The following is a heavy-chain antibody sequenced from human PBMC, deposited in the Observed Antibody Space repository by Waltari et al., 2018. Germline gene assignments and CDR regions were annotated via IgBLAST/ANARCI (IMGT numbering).Heavy chain of an antibody. D-gene: IGHD3-16*01. CDR1: GFTFSSYW. J-gene: IGHJ5*02. CDR2: IKQDGSEK. CDR3: ARDYAFSWFDP. Sequence: EVQLVESGGGLVQPGGSLRLCCAASGFTFSSYWMSWVRQAPGKGLEWVANIKQDGSEKYYVDSVKGRFTISRDNAKNSLYLQMNSLRAEDTAVYYCARDYAFSWFDPWGQGTLVTVSS. V-gene: IGHV3-7*01.